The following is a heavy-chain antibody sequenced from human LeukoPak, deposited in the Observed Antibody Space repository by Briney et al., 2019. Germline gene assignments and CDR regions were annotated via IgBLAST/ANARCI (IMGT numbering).Heavy chain of an antibody. CDR3: ARDGDYVWGSYRYCDY. V-gene: IGHV3-11*04. CDR2: ISSSGSTI. CDR1: GFTFSDYY. Sequence: GGSLRLSCAASGFTFSDYYMSWIRQAPGKGLEWVSYISSSGSTIYYADSVKGGFTISRDNDKNSLYLQMNSLRAEDTAVYYCARDGDYVWGSYRYCDYWGQGTLVTVSS. J-gene: IGHJ4*02. D-gene: IGHD3-16*02.